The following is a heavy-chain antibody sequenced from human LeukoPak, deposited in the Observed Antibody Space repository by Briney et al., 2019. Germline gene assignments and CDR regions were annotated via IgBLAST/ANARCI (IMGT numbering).Heavy chain of an antibody. CDR2: IYYSGSS. J-gene: IGHJ4*02. CDR1: GGSISSHY. Sequence: SETLSLTCTVSGGSISSHYWSWIRQPPGKGLEWIGYIYYSGSSNYNPSLKSRVIISVDTSKNHFSLNLISVTAADTAVYYCARHRVSGSSYSALEYWGQGTLVTVSS. CDR3: ARHRVSGSSYSALEY. V-gene: IGHV4-59*08. D-gene: IGHD1-26*01.